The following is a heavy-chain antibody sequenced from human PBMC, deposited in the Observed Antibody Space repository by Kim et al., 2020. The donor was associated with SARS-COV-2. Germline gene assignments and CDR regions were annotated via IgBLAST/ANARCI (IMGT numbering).Heavy chain of an antibody. Sequence: GGSLRLSCAASGFSVSSNHMSWVRQAPGQGLQWVSIIYDGGTTHYADSVKGRITISRDNSKNTLYLQMSSLRAEDTAIYYCTRDEDLSMAGTNDYWGQGTLVTVSS. CDR3: TRDEDLSMAGTNDY. J-gene: IGHJ4*02. CDR2: IYDGGTT. CDR1: GFSVSSNH. V-gene: IGHV3-66*01. D-gene: IGHD6-19*01.